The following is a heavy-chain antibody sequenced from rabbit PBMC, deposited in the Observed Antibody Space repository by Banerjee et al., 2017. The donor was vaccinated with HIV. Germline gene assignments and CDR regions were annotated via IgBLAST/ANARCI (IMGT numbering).Heavy chain of an antibody. CDR1: GFSFSSDYD. D-gene: IGHD6-1*01. J-gene: IGHJ4*01. Sequence: QSLEESGGDLVKPGASLTLTCTASGFSFSSDYDMCWARQAPGKGLEWIACIYAGSSGSTRYASRVNGRFTISKTSSTTVTLQLNSLTVADTATYFCARRADYADGGDLDLWGQGTLVTVS. CDR3: ARRADYADGGDLDL. CDR2: IYAGSSGST. V-gene: IGHV1S40*01.